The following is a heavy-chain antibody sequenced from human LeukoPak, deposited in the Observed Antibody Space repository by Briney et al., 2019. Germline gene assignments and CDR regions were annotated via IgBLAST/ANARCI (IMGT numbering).Heavy chain of an antibody. CDR2: INTDGSST. D-gene: IGHD3-22*01. V-gene: IGHV3-74*01. J-gene: IGHJ4*02. CDR3: VRDLESSY. CDR1: GFSFSSYW. Sequence: GGSLRLSCAASGFSFSSYWMHWVRQPPGKGLVWVSQINTDGSSTNYADAVEGRFTISRDNAKNTLYLQMNSLRAEDTAVYYCVRDLESSYWGQGTLVTVSS.